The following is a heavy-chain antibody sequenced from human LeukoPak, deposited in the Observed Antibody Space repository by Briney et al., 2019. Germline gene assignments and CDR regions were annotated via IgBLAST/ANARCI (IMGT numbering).Heavy chain of an antibody. Sequence: PGGSLRLSCAASGFTFSSYAMHWVRQAPGKGLEWVAVISYDGENKFYGDSVKGRFTFSRDNSKNTLYLQMNSLRAEDTAVYYCARDSYGSGSYGYFDYWGQGTLVTVSS. CDR2: ISYDGENK. V-gene: IGHV3-30*04. J-gene: IGHJ4*02. D-gene: IGHD3-10*01. CDR3: ARDSYGSGSYGYFDY. CDR1: GFTFSSYA.